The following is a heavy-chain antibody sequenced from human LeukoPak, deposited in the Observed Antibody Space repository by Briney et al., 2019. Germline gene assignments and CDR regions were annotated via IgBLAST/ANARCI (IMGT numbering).Heavy chain of an antibody. D-gene: IGHD6-13*01. CDR1: GGSISSSSYY. V-gene: IGHV4-61*05. CDR3: ARHQGAGAAAGTANNAFDI. CDR2: IYYSGST. J-gene: IGHJ3*02. Sequence: SETLSLTCTVSGGSISSSSYYWGWIRQPPGKGLEWIGYIYYSGSTNYNPSLKSRVTISVDTSKNQFSLKLSSVTAADTAVYYCARHQGAGAAAGTANNAFDIWGQGTMVTVSS.